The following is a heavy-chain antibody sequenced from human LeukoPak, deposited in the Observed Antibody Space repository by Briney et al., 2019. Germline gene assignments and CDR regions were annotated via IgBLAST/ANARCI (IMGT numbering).Heavy chain of an antibody. V-gene: IGHV3-33*08. CDR2: IWYDGSNK. J-gene: IGHJ4*02. D-gene: IGHD2/OR15-2a*01. Sequence: GGSLRLSCAASGFTFGSYWMHWVRQAPGKGLVWVAVIWYDGSNKYYADSVKGRFTISRDNSKNTLYLQMNSLRAEDTAVYYCARVSTRAAHFDYWGQGTLVTVSS. CDR3: ARVSTRAAHFDY. CDR1: GFTFGSYW.